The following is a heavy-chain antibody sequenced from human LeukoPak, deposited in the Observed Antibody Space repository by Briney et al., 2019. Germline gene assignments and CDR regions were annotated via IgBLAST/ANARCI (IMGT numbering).Heavy chain of an antibody. Sequence: GGSLRLSCAPSGVTFSIYTMHWVRQAPGKGLVWVSRINSDGSSITYADSVKGRFTISRDNAKNTLYLQASSLRVEDTAVYYCARHDHGAGGDLDSWGQGTLVTVSS. CDR3: ARHDHGAGGDLDS. J-gene: IGHJ4*02. V-gene: IGHV3-74*01. CDR2: INSDGSSI. D-gene: IGHD4-17*01. CDR1: GVTFSIYT.